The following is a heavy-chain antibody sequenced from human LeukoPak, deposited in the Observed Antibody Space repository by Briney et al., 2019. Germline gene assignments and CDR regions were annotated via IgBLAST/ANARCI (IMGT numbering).Heavy chain of an antibody. J-gene: IGHJ5*02. Sequence: PSEALSLTCTVSGGSITSFCWSWNRQPPGKGLEWIGYIYFTGSTTYNPSFKSRVTIALDTSKNQFSLQLSSVTAADTAVYYCARLNGGPWGQGILVTVSS. V-gene: IGHV4-59*08. CDR1: GGSITSFC. CDR2: IYFTGST. CDR3: ARLNGGP. D-gene: IGHD2-8*01.